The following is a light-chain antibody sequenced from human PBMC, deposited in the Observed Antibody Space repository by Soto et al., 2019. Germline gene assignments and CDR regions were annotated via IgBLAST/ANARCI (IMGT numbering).Light chain of an antibody. V-gene: IGKV1-9*01. CDR1: QGIRTY. Sequence: IHLTQSPSSLSASVGDRANIXCRASQGIRTYLAWCQQKPGEAPKLLTYSASTLQRGGPSRCSRSGSVTDFTRTISSLQPEDFATYYGLQVDVYPWTFGQGTKVDIK. CDR3: LQVDVYPWT. CDR2: SAS. J-gene: IGKJ1*01.